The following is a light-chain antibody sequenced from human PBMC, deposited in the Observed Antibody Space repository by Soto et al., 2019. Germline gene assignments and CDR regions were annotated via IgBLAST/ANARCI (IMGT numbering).Light chain of an antibody. CDR2: SNN. Sequence: QSVLTQPPSASGTPGQRVTISCSGSSSNIGSNTVNWYQQLPGTAPKLLIYSNNQRPSGVPDRCAGSKSGTSASLAISGLQSEDEAEYYCAAWDDSLNGVVVGAGTKRTVL. J-gene: IGLJ2*01. V-gene: IGLV1-44*01. CDR3: AAWDDSLNGVV. CDR1: SSNIGSNT.